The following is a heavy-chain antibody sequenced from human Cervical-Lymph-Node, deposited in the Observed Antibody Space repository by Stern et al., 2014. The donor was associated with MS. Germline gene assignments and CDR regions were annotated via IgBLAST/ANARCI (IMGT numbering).Heavy chain of an antibody. V-gene: IGHV1-69*01. Sequence: VQLVQSGAEVTKPGSSVQVSCKASGGTFSKFPSSCVRQAPGQGLEWMGGIFPVFGTPTYAQEFRGRVTITADVSTSTVYMELSSLRSDDTAVYYCALSSETSDRWYSLGYDLWGQGTLVTVSS. CDR2: IFPVFGTP. CDR1: GGTFSKFP. CDR3: ALSSETSDRWYSLGYDL. D-gene: IGHD6-13*01. J-gene: IGHJ5*02.